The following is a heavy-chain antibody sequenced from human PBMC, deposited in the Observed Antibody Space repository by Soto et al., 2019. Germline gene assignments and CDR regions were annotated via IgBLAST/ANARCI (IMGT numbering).Heavy chain of an antibody. Sequence: ASVKVSCKASGYTFTRYCISWVRQAPGQGLEWMGWISGYNGNTNYVQKLQGRVTMTTDTSTRTAYMELRSLRSDDTAVYYCARGGTGTTPFNPIDYWGQGTLVTVSS. CDR2: ISGYNGNT. J-gene: IGHJ4*02. CDR3: ARGGTGTTPFNPIDY. V-gene: IGHV1-18*01. D-gene: IGHD1-1*01. CDR1: GYTFTRYC.